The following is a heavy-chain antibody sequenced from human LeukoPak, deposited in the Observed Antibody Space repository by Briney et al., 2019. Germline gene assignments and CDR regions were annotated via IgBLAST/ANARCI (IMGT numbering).Heavy chain of an antibody. CDR3: GRDRSYGSFDY. V-gene: IGHV3-20*04. Sequence: GGSLRLSCAASGFTFNNYGMNWVRQVPGKGLEWVSGTGGSTGYADSVKGRFTISRDNAKNSLYLQMNDLRAEDTALYYCGRDRSYGSFDYWGQGTLVTVSS. D-gene: IGHD5-18*01. J-gene: IGHJ4*02. CDR2: TGGST. CDR1: GFTFNNYG.